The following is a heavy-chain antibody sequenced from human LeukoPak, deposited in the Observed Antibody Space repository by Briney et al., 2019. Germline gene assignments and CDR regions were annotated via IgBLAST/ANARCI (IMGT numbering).Heavy chain of an antibody. Sequence: ASVKVSCKASGYSFTTYAMNWVRQAPGQGLEWMGWISAYNGNTKYAQKFQDRVTMTTDTSTTTAFMELRSLTFDDTAVYYCARDVAVVPADYYYYHGMDVWGQGTSVTVSS. CDR1: GYSFTTYA. V-gene: IGHV1-18*01. D-gene: IGHD2-2*01. CDR2: ISAYNGNT. CDR3: ARDVAVVPADYYYYHGMDV. J-gene: IGHJ6*02.